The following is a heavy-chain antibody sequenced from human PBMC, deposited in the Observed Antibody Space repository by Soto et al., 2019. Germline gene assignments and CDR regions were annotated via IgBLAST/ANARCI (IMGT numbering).Heavy chain of an antibody. Sequence: GSLRLSCASSGFTFDDYAMHWVRQAPGKGLEWVSLISWDGGSTYYADSVKGRFTISRDNSKNSLYLQMNSLRAEDTALYYCAKNIRARTYYDFWSGYYPKGMDVWGQGTTVTVSS. V-gene: IGHV3-43D*04. CDR2: ISWDGGST. CDR3: AKNIRARTYYDFWSGYYPKGMDV. D-gene: IGHD3-3*01. J-gene: IGHJ6*02. CDR1: GFTFDDYA.